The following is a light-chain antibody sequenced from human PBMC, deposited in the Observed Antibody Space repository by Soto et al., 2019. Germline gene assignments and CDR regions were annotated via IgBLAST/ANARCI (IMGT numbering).Light chain of an antibody. J-gene: IGKJ4*02. CDR1: QSISNY. Sequence: DIQMTQSPSSLSASVGDRVTITCRASQSISNYLNWYQYKPGQAPKVLIYAASRLHSGAPSKFSGSGSGTDFTLTISSLQPEDFATYYCQQSYTNPRTFGRGTKVELK. CDR3: QQSYTNPRT. CDR2: AAS. V-gene: IGKV1-39*01.